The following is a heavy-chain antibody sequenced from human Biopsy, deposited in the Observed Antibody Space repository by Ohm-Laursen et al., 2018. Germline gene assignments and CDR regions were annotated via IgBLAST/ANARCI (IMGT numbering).Heavy chain of an antibody. CDR1: GGSVGDYF. D-gene: IGHD2-21*01. V-gene: IGHV4-59*02. Sequence: GTLSLTCSVSGGSVGDYFLSWIRLVPGKRPEWIGYTYYRGTSENNPSLRSRVTTSVDISRNQFFLNMKSVTGADTAVYYCAAFPFSCCPAFDIWGQGTTVIVSS. CDR2: TYYRGTS. CDR3: AAFPFSCCPAFDI. J-gene: IGHJ3*02.